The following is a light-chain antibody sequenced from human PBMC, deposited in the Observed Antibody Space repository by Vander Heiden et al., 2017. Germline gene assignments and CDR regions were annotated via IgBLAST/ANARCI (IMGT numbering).Light chain of an antibody. J-gene: IGKJ1*01. Sequence: EIQMTQSPSSLSASVRERATITCRSSQRISSYFNWYQQKPDKAPKLLIYAASSLQSGVPSRFSGSGSVTDFTLTISSPQPEDFATYYCQQSYSTPWPFGQGTKVEIK. CDR1: QRISSY. V-gene: IGKV1-39*01. CDR2: AAS. CDR3: QQSYSTPWP.